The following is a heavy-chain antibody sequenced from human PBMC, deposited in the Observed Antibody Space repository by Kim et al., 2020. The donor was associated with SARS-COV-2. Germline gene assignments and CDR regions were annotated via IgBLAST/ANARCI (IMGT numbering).Heavy chain of an antibody. CDR3: ASSWYYYDSSGYYATTNSEGYFQH. CDR1: GGTFSSYA. D-gene: IGHD3-22*01. CDR2: IIPIFGTA. Sequence: SVKVSCKASGGTFSSYAISWVRQAPGQGLEWMGGIIPIFGTANYAQKFQGRVTITADESTSTAYMELSSLRSEDTAVCYCASSWYYYDSSGYYATTNSEGYFQHWGQGTLVTVSS. J-gene: IGHJ1*01. V-gene: IGHV1-69*13.